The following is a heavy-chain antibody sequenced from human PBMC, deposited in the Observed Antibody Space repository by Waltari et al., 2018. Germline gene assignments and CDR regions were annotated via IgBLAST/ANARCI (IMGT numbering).Heavy chain of an antibody. Sequence: EVQLVQSGAEMKKPGESLRISCKGSGYIFRTYWIGWVRQMPGKGLEWVGVIYAGDSDTRYSPSFQGRVTISVDKSISTVYLEWSSLRASDTAMYYCARWLNKNYYHSNSDYWGQGTLVTVSS. V-gene: IGHV5-51*01. CDR3: ARWLNKNYYHSNSDY. D-gene: IGHD3-22*01. CDR1: GYIFRTYW. CDR2: IYAGDSDT. J-gene: IGHJ4*02.